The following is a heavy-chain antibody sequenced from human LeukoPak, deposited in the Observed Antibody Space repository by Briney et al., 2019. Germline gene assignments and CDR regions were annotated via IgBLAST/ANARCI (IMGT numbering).Heavy chain of an antibody. V-gene: IGHV4-59*11. J-gene: IGHJ3*01. CDR2: VSYTGRT. CDR3: ARLLDNDISGDPDTFDV. D-gene: IGHD3-22*01. Sequence: SETLSLTCTVSGFSLSGHYWSWIRQPPGKRLEWIGYVSYTGRTKYNPSLQSRGTISIDTSKSQFYLKLPSVTSEDTAVYSCARLLDNDISGDPDTFDVWGQGTTVIVSS. CDR1: GFSLSGHY.